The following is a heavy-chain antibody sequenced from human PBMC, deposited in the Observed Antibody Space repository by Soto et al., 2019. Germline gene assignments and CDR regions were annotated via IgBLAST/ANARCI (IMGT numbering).Heavy chain of an antibody. D-gene: IGHD6-13*01. J-gene: IGHJ4*02. Sequence: SETLSLXCAVYGGSFSGYYWSWIRQPPGKGLEWIGEINHSGSTNYNPSLKSRVTISVDTSKNQFSLKLSSVTAADTAVYYCAGRIAAATLTYYFDYWGQGTLVTVSS. CDR1: GGSFSGYY. CDR3: AGRIAAATLTYYFDY. V-gene: IGHV4-34*01. CDR2: INHSGST.